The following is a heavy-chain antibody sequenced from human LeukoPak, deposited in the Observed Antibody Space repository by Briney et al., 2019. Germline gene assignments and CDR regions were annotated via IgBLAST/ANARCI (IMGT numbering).Heavy chain of an antibody. Sequence: GGSLRLSCAASGFTFDDYTMHWVRQAPGKGLEWVSLISWDGGSTYYADSVKGRFTISRDNSKNSLYLQMNSLRTEDTALYYCAKAVGSSWEFDYCGQGTLVTVSS. CDR1: GFTFDDYT. CDR2: ISWDGGST. V-gene: IGHV3-43*01. D-gene: IGHD6-13*01. CDR3: AKAVGSSWEFDY. J-gene: IGHJ4*02.